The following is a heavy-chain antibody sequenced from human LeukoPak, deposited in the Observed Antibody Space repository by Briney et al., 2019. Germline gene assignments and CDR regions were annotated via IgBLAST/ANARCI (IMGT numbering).Heavy chain of an antibody. D-gene: IGHD5-12*01. Sequence: ASVKASCKASGYTFTSYGISWVRQAPGQGLEWMGWISAYNGNTNYAQKLQGRVTMTTNTSTSTAYMELRSLRSDDTAVYYCARRGYPYYQDAFDIWGQGTMVTVSS. J-gene: IGHJ3*02. CDR2: ISAYNGNT. V-gene: IGHV1-18*01. CDR3: ARRGYPYYQDAFDI. CDR1: GYTFTSYG.